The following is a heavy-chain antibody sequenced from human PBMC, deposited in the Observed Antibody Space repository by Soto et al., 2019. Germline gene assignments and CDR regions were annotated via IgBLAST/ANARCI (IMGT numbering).Heavy chain of an antibody. CDR2: ISYDGSNK. J-gene: IGHJ4*02. Sequence: GGSLRLSCAASGFTFSSYAMHWVRQAPGKGLEWVAVISYDGSNKYYADSVKGRFTISRDNSKNTLYLQMNSLRAEDTAVYYCARGHDYGDYVPPFFDYWGQGTLVTVSS. D-gene: IGHD4-17*01. V-gene: IGHV3-30-3*01. CDR3: ARGHDYGDYVPPFFDY. CDR1: GFTFSSYA.